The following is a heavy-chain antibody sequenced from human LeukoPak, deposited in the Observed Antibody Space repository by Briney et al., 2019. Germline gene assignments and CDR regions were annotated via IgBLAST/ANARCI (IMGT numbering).Heavy chain of an antibody. Sequence: GGSLRLSCAASGFTFDDYAMHWVRQGPGKGLEWVSLIRGDGRSTYYADSVKGRFTISRDNSKNSLYLQMNSLRTEDTALYYSAKDFGDAFDIWGQGTMVTVSS. V-gene: IGHV3-43*02. D-gene: IGHD3-16*01. J-gene: IGHJ3*02. CDR1: GFTFDDYA. CDR3: AKDFGDAFDI. CDR2: IRGDGRST.